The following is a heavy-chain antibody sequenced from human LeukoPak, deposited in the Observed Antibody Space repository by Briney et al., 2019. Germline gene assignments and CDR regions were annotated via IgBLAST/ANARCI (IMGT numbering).Heavy chain of an antibody. V-gene: IGHV4-39*01. CDR2: IYYSGNT. CDR3: ARRPRGTIRIPFDL. CDR1: GVSISSSNSY. D-gene: IGHD3-10*01. J-gene: IGHJ2*01. Sequence: SETLSLTCTVSGVSISSSNSYWGWIRQPPGKGLEWIGSIYYSGNTYYNASLKSQVSISIDTSKNQFSLRLTSVTAADTAVYYRARRPRGTIRIPFDLWGRGTLVTVSS.